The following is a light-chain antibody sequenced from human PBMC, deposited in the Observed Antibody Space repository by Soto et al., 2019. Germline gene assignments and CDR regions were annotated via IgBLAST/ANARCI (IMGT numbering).Light chain of an antibody. V-gene: IGLV1-47*02. CDR2: NND. Sequence: QSVLTQPPSASGTPGQRVTVSCSGNTANIGKNFVYWYQQLPGTAPKLLIYNNDRRPSGVPDRFSGSKSDTSASLAISGLRSEDEADYYCATWDDRQSGRVFGTGTQLTVL. CDR1: TANIGKNF. CDR3: ATWDDRQSGRV. J-gene: IGLJ1*01.